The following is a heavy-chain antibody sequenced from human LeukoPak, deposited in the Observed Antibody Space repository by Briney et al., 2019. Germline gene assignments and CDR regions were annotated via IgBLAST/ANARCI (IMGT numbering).Heavy chain of an antibody. CDR1: GGSFSGYY. CDR3: ARRDDSSGYYFYYFDY. Sequence: SETLSPTCAVYGGSFSGYYWSWIRQPPGKGLEWIGEINHSGSTNYNPSLKSRVTISVDTSKNQFSLKLSSVTAADTAVYYCARRDDSSGYYFYYFDYWGQGTLVTVSS. V-gene: IGHV4-34*01. D-gene: IGHD3-22*01. CDR2: INHSGST. J-gene: IGHJ4*02.